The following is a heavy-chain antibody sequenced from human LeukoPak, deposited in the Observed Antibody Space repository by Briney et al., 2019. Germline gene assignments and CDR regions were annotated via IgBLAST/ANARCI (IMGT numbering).Heavy chain of an antibody. CDR1: GYTFTSYG. J-gene: IGHJ4*02. Sequence: GASVKVSCKASGYTFTSYGISWVRQAPGQGLEWMGWISAYNGNTNYAQKLQGRVTMTTDTSTSTAYMELRSLRSDDTAVYYCARVEIEYSSSPPSDYWGQGTLVTVSS. CDR2: ISAYNGNT. D-gene: IGHD6-6*01. V-gene: IGHV1-18*01. CDR3: ARVEIEYSSSPPSDY.